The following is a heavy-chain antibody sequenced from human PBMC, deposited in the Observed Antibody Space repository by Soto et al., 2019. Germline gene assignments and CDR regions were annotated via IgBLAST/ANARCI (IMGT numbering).Heavy chain of an antibody. CDR3: ARLSDFGSGYNCGMDV. D-gene: IGHD3-3*01. CDR2: INPVDSDT. Sequence: GESLKISCQGFGYSFTSFWIGWVRQMPGKGLEWMGIINPVDSDTRYSPSFQGQVTISVDKSITTAYLQWSSLKASDTAMYYCARLSDFGSGYNCGMDVWGQGTTVTVPS. V-gene: IGHV5-51*01. CDR1: GYSFTSFW. J-gene: IGHJ6*02.